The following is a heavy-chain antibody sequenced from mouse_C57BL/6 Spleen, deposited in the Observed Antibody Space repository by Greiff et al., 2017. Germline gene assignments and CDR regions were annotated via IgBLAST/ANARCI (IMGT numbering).Heavy chain of an antibody. CDR3: ARNSVRHHWYFEV. Sequence: EVQVVESGGGLVKPGGSLKLSCAASGFTFSDYGMHWVRQAPEKGLEWVAYISSGSSTIYYADTVKGRFTISRDNAKNTLFLQRTSLRSEDTAMDYCARNSVRHHWYFEVWGTGTTVTVSS. D-gene: IGHD3-1*01. V-gene: IGHV5-17*01. CDR1: GFTFSDYG. J-gene: IGHJ1*03. CDR2: ISSGSSTI.